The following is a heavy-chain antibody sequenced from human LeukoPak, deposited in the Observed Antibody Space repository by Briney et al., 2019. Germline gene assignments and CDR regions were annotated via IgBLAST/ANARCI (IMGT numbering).Heavy chain of an antibody. D-gene: IGHD3-22*01. Sequence: GGSLRLSCAASGFTFSSYAMSWVRQAPGKGLEWVSATSGSGGSTYYADSVKGRFTISRDNSKNTLYLQMNSLRAEDTAVYYCAKDQGDSSGYLGYYYYYGMDVWGQGTTVTVSS. V-gene: IGHV3-23*01. CDR2: TSGSGGST. J-gene: IGHJ6*02. CDR1: GFTFSSYA. CDR3: AKDQGDSSGYLGYYYYYGMDV.